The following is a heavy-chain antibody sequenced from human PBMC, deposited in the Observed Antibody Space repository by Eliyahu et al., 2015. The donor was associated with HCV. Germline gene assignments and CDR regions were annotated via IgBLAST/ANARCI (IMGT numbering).Heavy chain of an antibody. CDR3: ASGGGGIAMAGTGGWFDP. J-gene: IGHJ5*02. CDR2: THHXXXS. Sequence: QVQLQESGPGLVKPSETLSLICTVSGGSISXYYWSXIRQPPGKGLXWXGYTHHXXXSHCNPSLKSRVTMSLDTSKNQLSLKLSSXTAADTAVYYCASGGGGIAMAGTGGWFDPWGQGTLVTVSS. V-gene: IGHV4-59*01. D-gene: IGHD6-19*01. CDR1: GGSISXYY.